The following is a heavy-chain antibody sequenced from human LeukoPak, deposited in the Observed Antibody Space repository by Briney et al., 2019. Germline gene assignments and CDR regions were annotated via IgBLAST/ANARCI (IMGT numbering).Heavy chain of an antibody. D-gene: IGHD4-17*01. J-gene: IGHJ5*02. CDR1: GFTFSSYA. Sequence: PGGSLRLSCAASGFTFSSYAMSWVRQAPGKGLEWVSAISGSGGSTYYADSVKGRFTISRDNSKNTLYLQMNSLRAEDTAVYYCAISKYGDYDNNWFDPWGQGTLVTVSS. V-gene: IGHV3-23*01. CDR3: AISKYGDYDNNWFDP. CDR2: ISGSGGST.